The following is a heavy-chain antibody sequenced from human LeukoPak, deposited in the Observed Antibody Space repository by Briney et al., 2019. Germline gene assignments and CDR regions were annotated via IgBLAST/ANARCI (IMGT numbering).Heavy chain of an antibody. CDR1: GFTFSSYG. J-gene: IGHJ4*02. CDR3: ATPRLTYYYDSSGSFDY. Sequence: GGSLRLSCAASGFTFSSYGMHWVRQAPGKGLEWVAVISYDGSNKYYADSVKGRFTISRDSSKNTLYLQMNSLRAEDTAVYYCATPRLTYYYDSSGSFDYWGQGTLVTVSS. CDR2: ISYDGSNK. V-gene: IGHV3-30*03. D-gene: IGHD3-22*01.